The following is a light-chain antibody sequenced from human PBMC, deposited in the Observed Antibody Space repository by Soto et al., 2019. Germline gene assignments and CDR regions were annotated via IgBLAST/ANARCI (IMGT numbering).Light chain of an antibody. Sequence: IQMTQSPSSLSASVGYRVTITCRASQSISRYLNWYQQKQGKAPNLLIYVASSLQSEVPSRFSGSGYGTDFNLTITSLQTEDFATYYCQQSYGTPITFGQGTRLEIK. CDR2: VAS. CDR3: QQSYGTPIT. CDR1: QSISRY. J-gene: IGKJ5*01. V-gene: IGKV1-39*01.